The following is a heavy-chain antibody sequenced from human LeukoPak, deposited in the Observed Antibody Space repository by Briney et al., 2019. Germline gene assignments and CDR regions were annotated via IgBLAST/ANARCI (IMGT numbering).Heavy chain of an antibody. CDR3: AIGIAVATLRGGFDY. CDR1: GYSFTSYW. V-gene: IGHV5-51*01. CDR2: IYPGDSDT. Sequence: GESLKISCKGSGYSFTSYWIGWVRQTPGKGLEWMGIIYPGDSDTRYSPSFQGQVTISADKSISTAYLQWSGLKASDTAMYYCAIGIAVATLRGGFDYWGQGTLVTVSS. J-gene: IGHJ4*02. D-gene: IGHD5-12*01.